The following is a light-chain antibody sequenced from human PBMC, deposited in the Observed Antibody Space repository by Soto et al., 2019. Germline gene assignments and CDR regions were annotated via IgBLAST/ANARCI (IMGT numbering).Light chain of an antibody. V-gene: IGKV1-5*02. CDR3: QQYETFSGT. Sequence: DIQMTQSLATLSESVRYTATVICWARQSVSGWLAWYQQKPGEAPKLLIYDASALPRGVPSRFSGSGSGTKFTLTIASLQPDDFATYYCQQYETFSGTFGPGTKV. CDR2: DAS. CDR1: QSVSGW. J-gene: IGKJ1*01.